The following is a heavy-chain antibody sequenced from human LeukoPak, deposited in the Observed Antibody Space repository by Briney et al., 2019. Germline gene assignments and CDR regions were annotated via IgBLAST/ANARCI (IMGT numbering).Heavy chain of an antibody. Sequence: GASVKVSCKASGGTFSSYAISWVRRAPGQGLEWMGRIIPIFGIANYAQKFQGRVTITADKSTSTAYMELSSLRSEDTAVYYCARETLTTVVTPSYDFDYWGQGTLVTVSS. CDR3: ARETLTTVVTPSYDFDY. J-gene: IGHJ4*02. V-gene: IGHV1-69*04. CDR2: IIPIFGIA. CDR1: GGTFSSYA. D-gene: IGHD4-23*01.